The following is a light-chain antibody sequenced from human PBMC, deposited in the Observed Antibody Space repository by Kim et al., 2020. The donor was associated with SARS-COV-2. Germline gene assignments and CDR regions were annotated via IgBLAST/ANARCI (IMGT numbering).Light chain of an antibody. V-gene: IGLV2-18*02. J-gene: IGLJ2*01. CDR2: EVS. CDR1: GSGVGSYNR. Sequence: GQSVTSSCTGPGSGVGSYNRVSWYQQPPGTAPKVMIYEVSNRPSGVPDRFSGSKSGNTASLTISGLQAEDEADYYCSSYTSSNTVVFGGGTKLTVL. CDR3: SSYTSSNTVV.